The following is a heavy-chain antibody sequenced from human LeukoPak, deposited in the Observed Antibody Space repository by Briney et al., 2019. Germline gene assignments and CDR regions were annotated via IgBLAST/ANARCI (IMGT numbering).Heavy chain of an antibody. CDR2: ISWNSGSI. CDR1: GFTFHDYA. Sequence: PGGSLRLSCAACGFTFHDYAMHWVRQAPGRGVEGVSGISWNSGSIGYADSVKGRFTISRDNAKNSLYLQMNSLRAEDTALYYCAKDGSGSYWYFDYWGQGTLVTVSS. J-gene: IGHJ4*02. CDR3: AKDGSGSYWYFDY. V-gene: IGHV3-9*01. D-gene: IGHD3-10*01.